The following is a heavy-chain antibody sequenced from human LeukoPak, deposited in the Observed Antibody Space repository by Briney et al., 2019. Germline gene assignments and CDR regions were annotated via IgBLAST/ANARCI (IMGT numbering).Heavy chain of an antibody. CDR1: GDSVSSNSAA. V-gene: IGHV6-1*01. Sequence: SQTLSLTCAISGDSVSSNSAAWNWIRQSPSRGLEWLGRTYFRSKWYNDYAVSVKSRITINPDTSKNQFSLQLNSVTPEDTAVYYCARDSAWIQQGANPFDYWGQGTLVTVSS. CDR3: ARDSAWIQQGANPFDY. D-gene: IGHD5-18*01. J-gene: IGHJ4*02. CDR2: TYFRSKWYN.